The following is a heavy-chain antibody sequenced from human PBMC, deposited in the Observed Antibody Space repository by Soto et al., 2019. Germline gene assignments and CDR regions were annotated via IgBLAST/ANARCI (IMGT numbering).Heavy chain of an antibody. V-gene: IGHV3-33*01. D-gene: IGHD2-15*01. CDR1: GFAFSSYG. Sequence: GGSLRLSCAASGFAFSSYGMHWVRQAPGKGLEWVAVIWYDGSNKYYADSVKGRFTISRDNSKNTLYLQMNSLRAEDTAVYYCARDRCYDGTCYSASDSWGQGTLVTVSS. J-gene: IGHJ5*01. CDR2: IWYDGSNK. CDR3: ARDRCYDGTCYSASDS.